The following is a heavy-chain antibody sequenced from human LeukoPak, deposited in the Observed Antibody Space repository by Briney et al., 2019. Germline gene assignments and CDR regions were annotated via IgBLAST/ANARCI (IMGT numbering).Heavy chain of an antibody. V-gene: IGHV4-28*06. D-gene: IGHD3-3*01. CDR1: GYSISTGYY. CDR2: LSHSETLYQSGNS. CDR3: ATFFWSGYSS. Sequence: PSETLSLTCTVSGYSISTGYYWGWIRQPPGRGLEWIGSLSHSETLYQSGNSNYTPSLKSRVTISLDTSTNQFSLKLSSVTAPDTAVYYCATFFWSGYSSWGQGTLVTVSS. J-gene: IGHJ5*02.